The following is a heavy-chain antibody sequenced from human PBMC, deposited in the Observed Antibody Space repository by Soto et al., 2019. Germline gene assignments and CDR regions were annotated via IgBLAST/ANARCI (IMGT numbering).Heavy chain of an antibody. CDR1: GFTFRDHY. V-gene: IGHV3-72*01. J-gene: IGHJ4*02. D-gene: IGHD4-17*01. CDR2: TRNKANSYTT. CDR3: ARELMTTVTYFDY. Sequence: EVQLVESGGGLVQPGGSLRLSCAASGFTFRDHYMDWVRQAPGKGLEWVGRTRNKANSYTTEYAASVKGRFTISRDDSKNSLYLQKNSLKADDTAVYYCARELMTTVTYFDYWGQETLVTVSS.